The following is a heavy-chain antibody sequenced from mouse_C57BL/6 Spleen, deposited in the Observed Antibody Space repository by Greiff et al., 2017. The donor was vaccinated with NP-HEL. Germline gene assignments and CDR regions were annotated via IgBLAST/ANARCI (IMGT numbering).Heavy chain of an antibody. Sequence: QVQLKQSGAELVRPGSSVKLSCKASGYTFTSYWMDWVKQRPGPGLEWIGNIYPSDSETHYNQKFKDKATLTVDISASTAYMQLSSLTSEDSAVYYCARSCSSGHAYWGQGTLVTVSA. CDR1: GYTFTSYW. D-gene: IGHD3-2*02. V-gene: IGHV1-61*01. CDR2: IYPSDSET. J-gene: IGHJ3*01. CDR3: ARSCSSGHAY.